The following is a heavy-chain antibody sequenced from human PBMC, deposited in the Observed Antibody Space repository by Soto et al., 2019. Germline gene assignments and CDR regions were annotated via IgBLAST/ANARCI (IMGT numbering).Heavy chain of an antibody. J-gene: IGHJ6*03. CDR2: MNPNSGNT. D-gene: IGHD6-13*01. V-gene: IGHV1-8*01. CDR3: ARGPAEGIAAAWSTEWLYYYMDV. CDR1: GYTFTSYD. Sequence: QVQLVQSGAEVKKPGASVKVSCKASGYTFTSYDINWVRQATGQGLEWMGWMNPNSGNTGYAQKFQGRVTMTRNTSISTAYMELSSLRSEDTAVYYCARGPAEGIAAAWSTEWLYYYMDVWGKGTTVTVSS.